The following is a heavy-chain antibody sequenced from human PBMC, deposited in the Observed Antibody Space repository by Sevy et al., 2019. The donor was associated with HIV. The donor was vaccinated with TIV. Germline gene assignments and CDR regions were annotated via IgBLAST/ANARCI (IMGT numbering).Heavy chain of an antibody. J-gene: IGHJ6*02. CDR3: ATSKEYIYGPKEPNYHYGLDV. CDR1: GGSINSGDYY. Sequence: SETLSLTCTVSGGSINSGDYYWTWLRQPPGKGLEWIGYIHHSGSTHHNASLKSRVTISLHTSKNQFSLKLSSLTAADTAVYYYATSKEYIYGPKEPNYHYGLDVWGQGTTVTVSS. D-gene: IGHD5-18*01. CDR2: IHHSGST. V-gene: IGHV4-30-4*01.